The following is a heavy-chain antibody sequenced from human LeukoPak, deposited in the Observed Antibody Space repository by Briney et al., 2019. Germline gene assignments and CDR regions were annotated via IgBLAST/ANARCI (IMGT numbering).Heavy chain of an antibody. V-gene: IGHV4-59*01. D-gene: IGHD7-27*01. CDR2: IYYTGST. CDR1: GGSISSYY. J-gene: IGHJ4*02. Sequence: SETLSLTCTVSGGSISSYYWSWIRQSPGKGLEWVGYIYYTGSTSYNPSLRSRVTMSADTSKNQFSLKLSSVTAADTAVYYCASRKLGNDYWGQGTLVTVSS. CDR3: ASRKLGNDY.